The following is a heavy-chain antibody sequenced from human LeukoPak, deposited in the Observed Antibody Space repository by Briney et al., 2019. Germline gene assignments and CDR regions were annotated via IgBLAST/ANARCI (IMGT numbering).Heavy chain of an antibody. Sequence: QPGGSLRLSCAASGFTFSSYGMHWVRQAPGKGLEWVAVISYDGSNKCYADSVKGRFTISRDNSKNTLYLQMNSLRAEDTAVYYCAKDLAVAGTTFDYWGQGTLVTVSS. CDR2: ISYDGSNK. J-gene: IGHJ4*02. CDR1: GFTFSSYG. D-gene: IGHD6-19*01. CDR3: AKDLAVAGTTFDY. V-gene: IGHV3-30*18.